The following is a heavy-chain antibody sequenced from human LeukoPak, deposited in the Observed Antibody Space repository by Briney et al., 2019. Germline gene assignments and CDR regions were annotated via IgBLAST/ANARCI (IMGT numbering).Heavy chain of an antibody. CDR3: ARSGVPHGTDV. CDR2: IKQDGSET. D-gene: IGHD7-27*01. V-gene: IGHV3-7*04. J-gene: IGHJ6*02. Sequence: GGSLRLSCAASGFTFSSYWMTWVRQAPEKGLEWVANIKQDGSETYYVDSVKGRFTISRDNAKNSLCLHMNSVRVEYSAVYYCARSGVPHGTDVWGQGTTVTVSS. CDR1: GFTFSSYW.